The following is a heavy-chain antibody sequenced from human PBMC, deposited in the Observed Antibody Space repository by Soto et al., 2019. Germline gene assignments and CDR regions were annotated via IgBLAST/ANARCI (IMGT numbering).Heavy chain of an antibody. D-gene: IGHD4-17*01. CDR3: ARHGFYGDYSSNYFDP. J-gene: IGHJ5*02. V-gene: IGHV5-51*01. CDR2: IYPSDSTA. Sequence: ESLKISCKGSGYSFTNYWIAWMRQMPGEGLEYMGIIYPSDSTARYSPSFQGQVTFSVDKSISTAYLQWNSLKASDTAMYYCARHGFYGDYSSNYFDPWGQGTLVTVSS. CDR1: GYSFTNYW.